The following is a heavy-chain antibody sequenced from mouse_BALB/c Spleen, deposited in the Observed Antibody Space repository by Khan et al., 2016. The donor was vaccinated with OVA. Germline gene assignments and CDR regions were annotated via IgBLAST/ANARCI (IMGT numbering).Heavy chain of an antibody. CDR1: GFTFSCYA. J-gene: IGHJ1*01. CDR2: ISSGGNYT. D-gene: IGHD1-1*01. V-gene: IGHV5-9-3*01. Sequence: EVELVESGGGLVKPGGSLKLSCAASGFTFSCYAMSWVRQTPEKRLEWVATISSGGNYTYYPDSVKGRFTISRDNAKNTLYLQMSSLRSEDTAMYYCTRPPITTVVATSYWFFDVWGAGTTVTVSS. CDR3: TRPPITTVVATSYWFFDV.